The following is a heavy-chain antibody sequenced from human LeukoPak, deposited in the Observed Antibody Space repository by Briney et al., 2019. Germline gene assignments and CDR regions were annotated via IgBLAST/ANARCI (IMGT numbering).Heavy chain of an antibody. CDR2: IYHSGTS. V-gene: IGHV4-31*03. CDR1: GGSISSGGNY. CDR3: ARVYGDYIDY. J-gene: IGHJ4*02. D-gene: IGHD4-17*01. Sequence: SETLSLTCTVSGGSISSGGNYWSWIRQHPGGGLEWIGYIYHSGTSYYNPSLKSRISISVATSKNQFSLKMTSMTAADTAVYYCARVYGDYIDYWGQGTLVTVSS.